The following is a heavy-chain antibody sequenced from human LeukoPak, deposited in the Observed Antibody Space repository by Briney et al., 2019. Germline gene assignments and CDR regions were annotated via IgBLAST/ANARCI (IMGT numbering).Heavy chain of an antibody. CDR2: IYYSGST. J-gene: IGHJ6*03. D-gene: IGHD2-2*01. Sequence: SVTLSLTCTVYGGSISSYHWSWIRHPPGKGLMWIRYIYYSGSTNYNPSLERRVTISVDTSKNHFSLKLSSVPAPHTAVYYGARAPPPRYCSSTSCEGYYYYMDVWGKGTTVTVSS. CDR1: GGSISSYH. CDR3: ARAPPPRYCSSTSCEGYYYYMDV. V-gene: IGHV4-59*01.